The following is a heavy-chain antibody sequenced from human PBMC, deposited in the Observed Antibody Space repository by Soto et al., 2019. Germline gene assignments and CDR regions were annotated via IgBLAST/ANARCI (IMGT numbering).Heavy chain of an antibody. V-gene: IGHV3-23*01. J-gene: IGHJ4*02. CDR3: AKDGTPMVYAIGPTNYFDY. CDR1: GCTFSSYA. Sequence: SGGSLRLSCAASGCTFSSYAMSWVRQAPGKGLEWVSAISGSGGSTYYADSVKGRFTISRDNSKNTLYLQMNSLRAEDTAVYYCAKDGTPMVYAIGPTNYFDYLGQGTLVTVSS. CDR2: ISGSGGST. D-gene: IGHD2-8*01.